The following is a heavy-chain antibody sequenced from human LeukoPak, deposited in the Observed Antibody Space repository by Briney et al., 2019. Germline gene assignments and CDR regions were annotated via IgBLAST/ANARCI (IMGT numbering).Heavy chain of an antibody. Sequence: ASVKVSCKASGYTFTSSYINWVRQAPGQRLEWMGWISAYNGRTNYAQKFQGRVTMTTDSSTSTAYMDLTSLRSDDTAGYYCARGGTYYPCIDYWGQGTLVTVSS. V-gene: IGHV1-18*01. CDR1: GYTFTSSY. CDR2: ISAYNGRT. CDR3: ARGGTYYPCIDY. J-gene: IGHJ4*02. D-gene: IGHD1-26*01.